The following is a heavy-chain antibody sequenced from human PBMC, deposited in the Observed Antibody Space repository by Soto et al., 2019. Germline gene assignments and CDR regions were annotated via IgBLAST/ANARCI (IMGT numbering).Heavy chain of an antibody. J-gene: IGHJ5*02. CDR2: IYYSGST. CDR1: GGSVSSGSYY. CDR3: ARGPSRLLMGDSFA. D-gene: IGHD2-8*01. Sequence: SETLSLTCTVSGGSVSSGSYYWSWIRQPPGKGLEWIGYIYYSGSTNYNPSLKSRVTISVDTSKNQFSLKLSSVTAADTAVYYCARGPSRLLMGDSFAWGQGTLVTVSS. V-gene: IGHV4-61*01.